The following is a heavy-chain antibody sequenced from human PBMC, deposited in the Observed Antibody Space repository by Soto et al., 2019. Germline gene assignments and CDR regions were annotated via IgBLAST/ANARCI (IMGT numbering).Heavy chain of an antibody. Sequence: PVEVSCKPPRGTKSSYASSSVRQATKQGLEWMGGIIPIFGTANYAQKFQGGVTITADESTSTAYMELSSLRSEDTAVYHCALLSITMVRGVIRGLTTAPDYYYYGMDVWGQGTTVTVSS. D-gene: IGHD3-10*01. CDR1: RGTKSSYA. V-gene: IGHV1-69*01. CDR3: ALLSITMVRGVIRGLTTAPDYYYYGMDV. CDR2: IIPIFGTA. J-gene: IGHJ6*02.